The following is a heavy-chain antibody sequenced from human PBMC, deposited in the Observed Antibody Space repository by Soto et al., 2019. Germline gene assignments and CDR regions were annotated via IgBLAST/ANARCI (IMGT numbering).Heavy chain of an antibody. J-gene: IGHJ4*02. CDR3: ARRTAGRDGYNLLSFDY. CDR1: GYSFTSYW. V-gene: IGHV5-51*01. CDR2: IYPGDSDT. D-gene: IGHD5-12*01. Sequence: EVQLVQSGAEVKKPGESLKISCKGSGYSFTSYWIGWVRQMPGKGLEWMGIIYPGDSDTRYSPSFQGQVTISADKSISTADLQWGSLKASDTVMYYCARRTAGRDGYNLLSFDYWGQGTLVTVSS.